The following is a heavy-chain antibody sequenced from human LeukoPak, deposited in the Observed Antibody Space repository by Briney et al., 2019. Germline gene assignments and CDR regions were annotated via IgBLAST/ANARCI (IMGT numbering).Heavy chain of an antibody. V-gene: IGHV3-33*01. Sequence: SLRLSCAASGFTFNNYGMHWVRQAPGKGLEWVAAIWYDGSNKYYADSVKGRFTISRDNSKNTLYLQMNSLRAEDTALYYCARGQEYYYDSSAYSKFDYWGQGTLVTVSS. CDR3: ARGQEYYYDSSAYSKFDY. D-gene: IGHD3-22*01. CDR1: GFTFNNYG. J-gene: IGHJ4*02. CDR2: IWYDGSNK.